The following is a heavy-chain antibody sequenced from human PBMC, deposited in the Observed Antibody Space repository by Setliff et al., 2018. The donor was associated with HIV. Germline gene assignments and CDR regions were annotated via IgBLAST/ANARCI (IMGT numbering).Heavy chain of an antibody. D-gene: IGHD3-10*01. CDR1: GGSISSYY. Sequence: SETLSLTCTVSGGSISSYYWSWIRQPAGKGLEWIGRIYSTGSINYNLSLRSGVTMSVDRSKNSFSLEVTSVTAADTAIYYCARDFGTFHAFDMWGQGTVVTVSS. J-gene: IGHJ3*02. CDR2: IYSTGSI. CDR3: ARDFGTFHAFDM. V-gene: IGHV4-4*07.